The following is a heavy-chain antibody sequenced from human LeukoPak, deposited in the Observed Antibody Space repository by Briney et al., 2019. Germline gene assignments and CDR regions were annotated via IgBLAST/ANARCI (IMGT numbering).Heavy chain of an antibody. Sequence: GGSLRLSCAASGFTFDDYAMHWVRQAPGKGLEWVSLISWDGGSTYCADSVKGRFTISRDNSKNSLYLQMNSLRAEDTALYYCAKDAWSSSSGGRVDYWGQGTLVTVSS. V-gene: IGHV3-43D*03. CDR3: AKDAWSSSSGGRVDY. J-gene: IGHJ4*02. CDR2: ISWDGGST. CDR1: GFTFDDYA. D-gene: IGHD6-6*01.